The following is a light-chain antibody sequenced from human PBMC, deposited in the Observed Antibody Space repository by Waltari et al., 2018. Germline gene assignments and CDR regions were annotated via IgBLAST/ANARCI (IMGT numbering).Light chain of an antibody. CDR2: GKD. CDR1: SLRTPY. Sequence: SSELTQDPAVSVALGQTHRFTCHGASLRTPYASWYQVKSGQAQILVISGKDKRPSGIPDRISGYSSGTTSSLTITGAQAEDEADYYCSSRNGRANEVVFAGGTKVTVL. CDR3: SSRNGRANEVV. J-gene: IGLJ3*02. V-gene: IGLV3-19*01.